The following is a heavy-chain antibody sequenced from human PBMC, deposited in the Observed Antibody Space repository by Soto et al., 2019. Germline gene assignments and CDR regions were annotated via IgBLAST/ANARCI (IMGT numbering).Heavy chain of an antibody. D-gene: IGHD2-2*01. Sequence: QVQLVQSGAEVKKPESSVKVSCKTSGGTFVRHVISWVRQAPGQGPEWMGKINPLSGIPNYAQKFQDRVTVTADTDSSTPYMQLSCLRSDDTAVYYCAAPACAATWCSPSHNLDHWGQGTLVTVSS. CDR3: AAPACAATWCSPSHNLDH. V-gene: IGHV1-69*09. CDR1: GGTFVRHV. J-gene: IGHJ4*02. CDR2: INPLSGIP.